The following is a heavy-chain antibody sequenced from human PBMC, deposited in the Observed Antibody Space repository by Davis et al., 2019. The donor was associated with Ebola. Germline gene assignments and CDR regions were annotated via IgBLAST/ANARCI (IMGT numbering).Heavy chain of an antibody. CDR2: IFPGDSDT. CDR1: GYTFADYW. V-gene: IGHV5-51*01. J-gene: IGHJ4*02. Sequence: GESLKISCKGSGYTFADYWIGWVRQMPGKGLEWVAVIFPGDSDTRYSPSFQGQVTISADKSIATAYLQWSSLKASDTAMHYCARGNGYRDYWGQGTLVTVSS. CDR3: ARGNGYRDY. D-gene: IGHD5-18*01.